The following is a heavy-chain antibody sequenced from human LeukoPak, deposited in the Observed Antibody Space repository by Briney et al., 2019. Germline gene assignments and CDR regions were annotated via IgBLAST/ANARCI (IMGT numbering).Heavy chain of an antibody. CDR1: GYTFTDYA. CDR2: ITTGRGET. V-gene: IGHV1-3*03. CDR3: ARGGKQWRGGNYFDS. D-gene: IGHD6-19*01. J-gene: IGHJ4*02. Sequence: ASVKVSCKASGYTFTDYALHWVRQAPGQSLEWMGWITTGRGETRYSQEFQRRITFTRNTSASTVYMDLSDLRSEDTAVYYCARGGKQWRGGNYFDSWGQGTLVAVSS.